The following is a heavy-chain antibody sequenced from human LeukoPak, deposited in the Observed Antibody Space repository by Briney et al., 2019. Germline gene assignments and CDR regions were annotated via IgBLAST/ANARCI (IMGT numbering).Heavy chain of an antibody. Sequence: SETLSLTCAVQGGSFRGYYWSWIGQPPGKGLEWMGEINLSGSTNYNPSLKSRVTISVDTSKTQFSLKLSSVTAADPAVYYCASERRLGGIAAAGTVDAFDIWGQGTMVTVSS. CDR2: INLSGST. J-gene: IGHJ3*02. CDR1: GGSFRGYY. D-gene: IGHD6-13*01. V-gene: IGHV4-34*01. CDR3: ASERRLGGIAAAGTVDAFDI.